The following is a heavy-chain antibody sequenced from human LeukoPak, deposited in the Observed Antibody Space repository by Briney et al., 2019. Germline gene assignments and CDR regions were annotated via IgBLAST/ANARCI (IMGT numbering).Heavy chain of an antibody. D-gene: IGHD6-13*01. V-gene: IGHV3-48*04. CDR1: GFTFSSNS. CDR2: ISSSSSTI. CDR3: AVRYSGSWYLFDY. J-gene: IGHJ4*02. Sequence: GGSLRLSCAASGFTFSSNSMNWVRQAPGKGLEWVSYISSSSSTIYYADSVKGRFTVSRDIAKNTLFLQMNSLRAEDTAVYYCAVRYSGSWYLFDYWGQGTLVIVSP.